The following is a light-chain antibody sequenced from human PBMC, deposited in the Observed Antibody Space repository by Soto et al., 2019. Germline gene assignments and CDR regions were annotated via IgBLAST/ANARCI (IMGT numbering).Light chain of an antibody. CDR1: QSVSSW. CDR2: KAS. Sequence: DIQMTQSPSTLSASVGDRVTITCRASQSVSSWLAWYQQKPGKAPKLLIYKASTLESGVPSRFSGSGSGTDFTLTISSLQPEDFATYYCQQSYSTPPTFGGGTKVDIK. CDR3: QQSYSTPPT. V-gene: IGKV1-5*03. J-gene: IGKJ4*01.